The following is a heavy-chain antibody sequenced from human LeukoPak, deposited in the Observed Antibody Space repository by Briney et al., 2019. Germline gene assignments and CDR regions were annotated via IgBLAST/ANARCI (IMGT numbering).Heavy chain of an antibody. J-gene: IGHJ5*02. CDR3: ARDRINMMVLVHDSGLDL. CDR2: LSYDGSDR. V-gene: IGHV3-30*01. Sequence: PGGSLRLSCAAFGFTLSEYGIHWVRQAPGKGLEWVAVLSYDGSDRYYADSVNGRFTISRDISSDTVSLQMNSLRVEDTAVYFCARDRINMMVLVHDSGLDLWGQGTLVTVSS. CDR1: GFTLSEYG. D-gene: IGHD3-22*01.